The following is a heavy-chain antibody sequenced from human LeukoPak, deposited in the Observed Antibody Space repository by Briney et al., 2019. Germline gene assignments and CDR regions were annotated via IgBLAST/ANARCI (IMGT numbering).Heavy chain of an antibody. CDR3: ARVPGYYGSRNYFESWYIDL. Sequence: TSETLSLTYTISGGSISDYFWNWIRQPPGKGLEWIGYINYNGRTDYNPSLKSRVTISADTSRNQFSLKLSSVTTADTAVYYCARVPGYYGSRNYFESWYIDLWGRGTLVTVSS. V-gene: IGHV4-59*01. D-gene: IGHD3-10*01. J-gene: IGHJ2*01. CDR2: INYNGRT. CDR1: GGSISDYF.